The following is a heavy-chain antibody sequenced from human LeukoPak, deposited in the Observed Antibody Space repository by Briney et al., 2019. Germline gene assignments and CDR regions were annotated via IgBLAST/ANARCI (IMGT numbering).Heavy chain of an antibody. Sequence: GGSLRFSCAASGFTFSSYGMHWVRQAPGKGLEWVAVIWYDGSNKYYADSVKGRFTISRDNSKNTLYLQMNSLRAEDTAVYYCARDRLTPSLYSSGWPDYWGQGTLVTVSS. D-gene: IGHD6-19*01. CDR1: GFTFSSYG. CDR3: ARDRLTPSLYSSGWPDY. V-gene: IGHV3-33*01. CDR2: IWYDGSNK. J-gene: IGHJ4*02.